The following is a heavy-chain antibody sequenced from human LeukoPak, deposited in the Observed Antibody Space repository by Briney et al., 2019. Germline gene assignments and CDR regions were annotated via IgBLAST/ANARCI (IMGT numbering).Heavy chain of an antibody. Sequence: SETLSLTCAVYGGSFSGYYWSWIRQPPGKGLEWIGEINHSGSTNYNPSLKSRVTISVDTPKNQFSLKLSSVTAADTAVYYCAGYSGGRFDYWGQGTLVTVSS. J-gene: IGHJ4*02. CDR2: INHSGST. CDR3: AGYSGGRFDY. CDR1: GGSFSGYY. D-gene: IGHD1-26*01. V-gene: IGHV4-34*01.